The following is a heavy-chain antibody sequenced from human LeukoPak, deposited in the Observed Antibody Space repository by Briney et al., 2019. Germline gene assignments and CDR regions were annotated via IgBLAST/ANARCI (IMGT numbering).Heavy chain of an antibody. Sequence: VASVKVSCKASGYTFTSYDMNWVRQATVQGLEWMGWMNPNSGNTGYAQKFQGRVTMTRYTSISTAYMELSSLRSEDTAVYYCARDLGYGGVDYWGQGTLVTVSS. CDR1: GYTFTSYD. V-gene: IGHV1-8*01. CDR3: ARDLGYGGVDY. J-gene: IGHJ4*02. D-gene: IGHD4-23*01. CDR2: MNPNSGNT.